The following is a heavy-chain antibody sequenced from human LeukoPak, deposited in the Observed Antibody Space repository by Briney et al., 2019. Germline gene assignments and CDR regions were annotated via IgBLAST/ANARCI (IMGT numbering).Heavy chain of an antibody. V-gene: IGHV4-59*01. J-gene: IGHJ6*03. CDR1: GGSINNYY. CDR2: IYYSGST. D-gene: IGHD3-10*01. Sequence: PSETLSLTCTVSGGSINNYYWSWIRQPPGKGLEWIGYIYYSGSTNYNPSLKSRVTISVDTSKIQLSLKLSSVTAADTAVYYCARSVGEGYIDFWGKGTTVTISS. CDR3: ARSVGEGYIDF.